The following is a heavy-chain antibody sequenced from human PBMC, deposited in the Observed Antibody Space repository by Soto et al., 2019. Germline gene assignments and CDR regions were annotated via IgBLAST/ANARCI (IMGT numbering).Heavy chain of an antibody. V-gene: IGHV1-69*12. Sequence: QVQLVQSGAEVKKPGSSVKVSCKASGGTFSSYAISWVRQAPGQGLEWMGGIIPIFGTANYAQKFQGRVTITADESTSTAYMELSSLRAEDTAVYYCARLNYYGSGSYPNDYWGQGTLVTVSS. D-gene: IGHD3-10*01. J-gene: IGHJ4*02. CDR2: IIPIFGTA. CDR1: GGTFSSYA. CDR3: ARLNYYGSGSYPNDY.